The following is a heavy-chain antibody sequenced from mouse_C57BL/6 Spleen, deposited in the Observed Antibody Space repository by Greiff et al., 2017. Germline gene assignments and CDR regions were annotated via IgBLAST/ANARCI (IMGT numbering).Heavy chain of an antibody. J-gene: IGHJ3*01. Sequence: VQLQQPGPELVKPGASVKISCKASGYAFSSSWMNWVKQRPGKGLEWIGRIYPGDGDTNYNGKFKGKATLTADKSSSTAYMQLSSLTSEDSAVYFCATTAQATWFAYWGQGTLVTVSA. V-gene: IGHV1-82*01. D-gene: IGHD3-2*02. CDR1: GYAFSSSW. CDR3: ATTAQATWFAY. CDR2: IYPGDGDT.